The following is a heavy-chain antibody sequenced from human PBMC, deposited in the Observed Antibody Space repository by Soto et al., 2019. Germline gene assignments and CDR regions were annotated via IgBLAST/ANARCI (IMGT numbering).Heavy chain of an antibody. Sequence: RRLSCAASGFTFSNYWMSWVRQAPGKGLEWVANIKEDGSERYYVDSVKGRFTISRDNAKNSLYLQMTSLRPEDTAVYYCTRGHPSIYNYWGQGTLVTVSS. D-gene: IGHD4-4*01. CDR1: GFTFSNYW. J-gene: IGHJ4*02. CDR3: TRGHPSIYNY. CDR2: IKEDGSER. V-gene: IGHV3-7*01.